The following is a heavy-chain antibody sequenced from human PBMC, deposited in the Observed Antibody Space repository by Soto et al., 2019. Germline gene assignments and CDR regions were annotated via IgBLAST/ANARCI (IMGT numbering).Heavy chain of an antibody. CDR1: GYTFTSYV. CDR2: ISAYNGNT. V-gene: IGHV1-18*01. Sequence: SVKVSCKASGYTFTSYVISLLRQAPVQGHEWMGCISAYNGNTNYAQKLQGRVTMTTDTSTSTAYMELRSLRSDDTAVYYCASHITMVRGVIYYYYGMDVWGQGTTVTVSS. CDR3: ASHITMVRGVIYYYYGMDV. J-gene: IGHJ6*02. D-gene: IGHD3-10*01.